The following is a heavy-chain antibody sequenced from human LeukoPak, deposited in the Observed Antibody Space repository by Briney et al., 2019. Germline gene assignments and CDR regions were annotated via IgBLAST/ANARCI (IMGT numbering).Heavy chain of an antibody. CDR3: ARGNGDEDELLYFDY. Sequence: GGSLRLSCAGSGFTFRSYGMSWVRQAPGKGLEWVSSISGYGDYTYNADSVQGRFTISRDNSKNTLYLQMNSLRAEDAAVYYCARGNGDEDELLYFDYWGQGTLVTVSS. CDR2: ISGYGDYT. CDR1: GFTFRSYG. V-gene: IGHV3-23*01. J-gene: IGHJ4*02. D-gene: IGHD2-15*01.